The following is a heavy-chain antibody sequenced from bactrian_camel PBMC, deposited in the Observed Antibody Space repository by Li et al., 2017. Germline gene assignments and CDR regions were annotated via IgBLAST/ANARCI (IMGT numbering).Heavy chain of an antibody. Sequence: HVQLVESGGGSVQAGGSLHLSCAASEYLYVSTCVGWFRQAPGKEREGVATIGTDGSTSYADSVKGRFTISKDNAKNTLYLVMNSLKPEGTAMYFCARSRFVFRGCDLSTSGYHYGGQGTQVTVS. CDR3: ARSRFVFRGCDLSTSGYHY. D-gene: IGHD5*01. CDR1: EYLYVSTC. V-gene: IGHV3S55*01. CDR2: IGTDGST. J-gene: IGHJ4*01.